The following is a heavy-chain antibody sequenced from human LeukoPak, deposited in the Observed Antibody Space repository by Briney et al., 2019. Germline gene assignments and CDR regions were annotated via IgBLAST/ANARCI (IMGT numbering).Heavy chain of an antibody. CDR3: AREWIPTRYGVPVRNAFDI. V-gene: IGHV1-2*06. D-gene: IGHD2-2*01. J-gene: IGHJ3*02. Sequence: ASVKVSCKASGYTFTGYYMHWVRQAPGQGLEWMGRINPNSGGTNYAQKFQGRVTMTRDTSISTAYMELSRLRSDDTAVYYCAREWIPTRYGVPVRNAFDIWGQGTMVTVSS. CDR1: GYTFTGYY. CDR2: INPNSGGT.